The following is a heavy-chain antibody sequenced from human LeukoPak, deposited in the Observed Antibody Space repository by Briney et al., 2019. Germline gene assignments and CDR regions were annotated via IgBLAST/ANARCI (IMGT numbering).Heavy chain of an antibody. CDR3: ARDYDILTGYFG. V-gene: IGHV3-11*01. Sequence: GSLRLSCAASEFTFSDYYMSWIRQAPGKGLEWVSYISYNGDTIYYADSVKGRFTVSRDNAKNSLYLQMNSLRAEDTAVYYCARDYDILTGYFGWGQGTLVTVSS. D-gene: IGHD3-9*01. J-gene: IGHJ4*02. CDR2: ISYNGDTI. CDR1: EFTFSDYY.